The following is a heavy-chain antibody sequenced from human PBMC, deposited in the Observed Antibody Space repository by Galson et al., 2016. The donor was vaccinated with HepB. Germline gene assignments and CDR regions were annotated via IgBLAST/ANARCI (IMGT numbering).Heavy chain of an antibody. CDR3: ARAGTSLIQGVPLDF. J-gene: IGHJ4*02. V-gene: IGHV3-21*01. Sequence: SLRLSCAASGFSFSTYYMTWVRQAPGKGLEWVSSISSSSDKIYYGDSVRGRFTISRDNAKNSLYLQMNRLRGEDTAVYYCARAGTSLIQGVPLDFWGQGTLATVSS. CDR1: GFSFSTYY. D-gene: IGHD1-7*01. CDR2: ISSSSDKI.